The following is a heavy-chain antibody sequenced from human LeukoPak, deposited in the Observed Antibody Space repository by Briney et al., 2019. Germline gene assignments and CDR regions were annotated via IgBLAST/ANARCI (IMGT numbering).Heavy chain of an antibody. D-gene: IGHD6-19*01. CDR3: ARVRAVAGTEVLYYFDY. V-gene: IGHV3-74*01. CDR1: GFTFSSYW. Sequence: GGSLRLSCAASGFTFSSYWMHWVRQAPGKGLVWVSRISSDESRTNYADSVKGRFTISRDNAKNTVYLQMNSLRAEDTAVYYRARVRAVAGTEVLYYFDYWGQGTLVTVSS. CDR2: ISSDESRT. J-gene: IGHJ4*02.